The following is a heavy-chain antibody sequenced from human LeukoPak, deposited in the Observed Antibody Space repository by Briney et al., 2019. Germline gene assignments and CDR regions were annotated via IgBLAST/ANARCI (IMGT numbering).Heavy chain of an antibody. J-gene: IGHJ6*02. CDR2: IYYSGST. D-gene: IGHD6-13*01. CDR1: GGSISSYY. V-gene: IGHV4-59*01. CDR3: ARGIAAAYGGYYYGMDV. Sequence: PSETLSLTCTVSGGSISSYYWSWIRQPPGKGLEWIGYIYYSGSTNYNPSLKSRVTISVDTSKNQFSLKLSSVTAADTAVYYCARGIAAAYGGYYYGMDVWGQGTTVTVSS.